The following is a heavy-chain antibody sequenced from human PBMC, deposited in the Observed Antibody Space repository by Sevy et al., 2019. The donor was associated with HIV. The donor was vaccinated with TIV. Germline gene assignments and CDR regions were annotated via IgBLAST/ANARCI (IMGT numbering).Heavy chain of an antibody. J-gene: IGHJ6*02. CDR3: ARDRAAAGKKYYYYGMDV. CDR1: GYTFTSNY. CDR2: INPSGVSA. V-gene: IGHV1-46*01. D-gene: IGHD6-13*01. Sequence: ASVKVSCKASGYTFTSNYMHWVRQAPGQGLESIGIINPSGVSASYAQKFQGRVTVTRDTSTSTVYMELSSLRSEDTAVYYCARDRAAAGKKYYYYGMDVWGQGTTVTVSS.